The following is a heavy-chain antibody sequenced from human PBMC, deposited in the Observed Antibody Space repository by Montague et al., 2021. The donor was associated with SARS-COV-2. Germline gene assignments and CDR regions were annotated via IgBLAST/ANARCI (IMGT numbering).Heavy chain of an antibody. CDR1: GFTFDDYA. J-gene: IGHJ4*02. CDR2: ITASSSYI. Sequence: SLRLSCAASGFTFDDYAMHWVRQAPGKGLEWVSSITASSSYIYHTDSLKGRFTISRDNAKNSLFLQMNSLRAEDTAVYYCAREDDYEGGGIFDYWGQGTLVAVSS. CDR3: AREDDYEGGGIFDY. V-gene: IGHV3-21*01. D-gene: IGHD4-17*01.